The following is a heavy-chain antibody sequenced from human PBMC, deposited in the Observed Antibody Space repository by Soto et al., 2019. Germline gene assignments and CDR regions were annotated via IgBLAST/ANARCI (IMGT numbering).Heavy chain of an antibody. CDR3: ASCSSWELNFDY. CDR2: IIPIFGTA. CDR1: GGTFSSYA. J-gene: IGHJ4*02. Sequence: ASVKVSCKASGGTFSSYAISWVRQAPGQGLEWMGGIIPIFGTANYAQKFQGRVTITADESTSTAYMELSSLRSEDTAVYYCASCSSWELNFDYWGQGTLVTVSS. D-gene: IGHD6-13*01. V-gene: IGHV1-69*13.